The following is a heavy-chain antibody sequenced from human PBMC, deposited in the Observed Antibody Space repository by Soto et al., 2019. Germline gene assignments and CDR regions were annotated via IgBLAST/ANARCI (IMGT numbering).Heavy chain of an antibody. V-gene: IGHV3-23*01. CDR2: ISGSGEST. CDR1: GITFRSYV. D-gene: IGHD2-21*01. CDR3: AKPRRGTTSSLPGAYNFDY. Sequence: GGSLRLSCAPSGITFRSYVMSWVRQTPGKGLEWVSGISGSGESTYYADSVKGRFTISRDNSKSTLFLQMNSLRAEDTAVYYCAKPRRGTTSSLPGAYNFDYWGQGTLVTVSS. J-gene: IGHJ4*02.